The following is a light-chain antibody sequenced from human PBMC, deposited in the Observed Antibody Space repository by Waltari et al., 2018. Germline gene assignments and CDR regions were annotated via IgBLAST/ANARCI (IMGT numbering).Light chain of an antibody. CDR3: QQSYSRPYT. CDR1: QDIDNA. J-gene: IGKJ2*01. V-gene: IGKV1-13*02. CDR2: DAS. Sequence: AIQLTQSPSSLSASVGDRVTITCRASQDIDNALAWYRQKPGKAPELLIYDASSLKTGAPSRFSGTGSGTDFTLTISRLQIEDFAIYYCQQSYSRPYTFGQGTRLEIK.